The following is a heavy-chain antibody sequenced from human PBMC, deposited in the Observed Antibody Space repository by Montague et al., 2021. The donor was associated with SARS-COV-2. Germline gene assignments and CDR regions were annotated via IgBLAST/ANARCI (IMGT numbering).Heavy chain of an antibody. CDR1: GGSFSDYY. D-gene: IGHD3-22*01. J-gene: IGHJ4*02. CDR2: INHRGTS. V-gene: IGHV4-34*01. CDR3: ARGRQHFNMIVVVMTGGEYYFDY. Sequence: SETLSLTCAVYGGSFSDYYWSWIRQPPGKGLEWIGEINHRGTSNCNPSLKSRVSISVDTSKNQFSLYLSSVTAADTAVYYCARGRQHFNMIVVVMTGGEYYFDYWGQGTLVTVSS.